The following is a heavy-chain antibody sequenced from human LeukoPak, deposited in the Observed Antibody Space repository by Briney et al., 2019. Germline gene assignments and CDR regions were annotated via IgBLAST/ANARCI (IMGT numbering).Heavy chain of an antibody. CDR1: GFSLSGYG. Sequence: PGGSLRLSCEASGFSLSGYGMHWVRQPPGKGLEWIGEINHSGSTNYNPSLKSRVTISVDTSKNQFSLKLSSVTAADTAVYYCARGRGIITMVRGVMRWFDPWGQGTLVTVSS. V-gene: IGHV4-34*01. D-gene: IGHD3-10*01. CDR3: ARGRGIITMVRGVMRWFDP. CDR2: INHSGST. J-gene: IGHJ5*02.